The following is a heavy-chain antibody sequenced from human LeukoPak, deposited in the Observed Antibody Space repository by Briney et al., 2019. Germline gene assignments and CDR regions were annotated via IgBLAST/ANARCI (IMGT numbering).Heavy chain of an antibody. Sequence: SETLSLTCAVYGGSFSGYYWSWIRQPPGKGPEWIGEINHSGSTNYNPSLKSRVTISVDTSKNQFSLKLSSVTAADTAVYYCARARRHYYGSGSYLYYFDYWGQGTLVTVSS. D-gene: IGHD3-10*01. CDR3: ARARRHYYGSGSYLYYFDY. J-gene: IGHJ4*02. V-gene: IGHV4-34*01. CDR1: GGSFSGYY. CDR2: INHSGST.